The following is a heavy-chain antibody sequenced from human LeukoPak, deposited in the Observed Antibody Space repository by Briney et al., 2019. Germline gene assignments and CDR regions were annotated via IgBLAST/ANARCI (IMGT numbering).Heavy chain of an antibody. Sequence: GGSLRLSCAASEFTVSSNYMNWVRQAPGKGLEWVPVIYSGGSTYYADSVKGRLTISRDNSKNTLYLQMNSPRAEDTAVYYCAGGARRQQPFDYWGQGTLVTVSS. J-gene: IGHJ4*02. CDR2: IYSGGST. CDR1: EFTVSSNY. D-gene: IGHD6-13*01. CDR3: AGGARRQQPFDY. V-gene: IGHV3-66*01.